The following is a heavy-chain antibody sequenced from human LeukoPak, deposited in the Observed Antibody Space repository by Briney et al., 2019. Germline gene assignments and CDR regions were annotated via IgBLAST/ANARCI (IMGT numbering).Heavy chain of an antibody. CDR3: AKDLGFDY. J-gene: IGHJ4*02. CDR2: ISSSSSTI. CDR1: GFTFSSYS. D-gene: IGHD1-26*01. Sequence: GGSLRLSCAASGFTFSSYSMNWVRQAPGRGLEWVSYISSSSSTIYYADSVKGRFTISRDNAKNSLYLQMNSLRAEDTAVYYCAKDLGFDYWGQGTLVTVSS. V-gene: IGHV3-48*01.